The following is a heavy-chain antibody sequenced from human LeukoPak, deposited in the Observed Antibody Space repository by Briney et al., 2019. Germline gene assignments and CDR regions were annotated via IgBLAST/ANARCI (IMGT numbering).Heavy chain of an antibody. D-gene: IGHD3-10*01. Sequence: PSETLSLTCTVSGYSISIGHYWGWIRQPPGKGLKWIGSIYKTGSAFYNSSLKSRVTLSVDTSKNQFSLKLSSVTAADTAVYYCARVLDYYGSGTYSFDYWGQGTLVTVSS. CDR3: ARVLDYYGSGTYSFDY. CDR2: IYKTGSA. J-gene: IGHJ4*02. V-gene: IGHV4-38-2*02. CDR1: GYSISIGHY.